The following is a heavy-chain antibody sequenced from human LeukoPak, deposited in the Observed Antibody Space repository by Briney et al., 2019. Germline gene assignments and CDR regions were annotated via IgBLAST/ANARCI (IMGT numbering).Heavy chain of an antibody. CDR3: ARSTGDLGYCSSTSCYLPYNWFDP. CDR1: GYTFTSYG. V-gene: IGHV1-18*04. D-gene: IGHD2-2*01. J-gene: IGHJ5*02. Sequence: ASVKVSCKASGYTFTSYGISWVRQAPGQGLERMGWISAYNGNTNYAQKLQGRVTMTTDTSTSTAYMELRSLRSDDTAVYYCARSTGDLGYCSSTSCYLPYNWFDPWGQGTLVTVSS. CDR2: ISAYNGNT.